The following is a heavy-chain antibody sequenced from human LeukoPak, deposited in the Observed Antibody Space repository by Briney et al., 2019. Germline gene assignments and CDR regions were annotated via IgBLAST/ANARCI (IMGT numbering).Heavy chain of an antibody. V-gene: IGHV3-21*01. CDR3: ARDTRELDRTDY. J-gene: IGHJ4*02. CDR2: ISSSSSYI. D-gene: IGHD1-26*01. CDR1: GFTFSSYS. Sequence: GGSLRLSCAASGFTFSSYSMNWVRQAPGKGLEWVSSISSSSSYIYYVDSVKGRFTISRDNAKNSLYLQMNSLRAEDTAVYYCARDTRELDRTDYWGQGTLVTVSS.